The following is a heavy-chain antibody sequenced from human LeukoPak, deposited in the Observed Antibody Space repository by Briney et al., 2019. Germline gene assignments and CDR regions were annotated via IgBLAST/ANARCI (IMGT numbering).Heavy chain of an antibody. Sequence: SETLSLTCAVYGGSFSGYYWSWIRQPPGKGLEWIGEINHSGSTNYNPSLKSRVTISVDTSKNQFSLKLSSVTAADTAVYYCASRFIRVGLAKNDYWGQGTLVTVSS. D-gene: IGHD3-10*01. J-gene: IGHJ4*02. CDR3: ASRFIRVGLAKNDY. CDR2: INHSGST. CDR1: GGSFSGYY. V-gene: IGHV4-34*01.